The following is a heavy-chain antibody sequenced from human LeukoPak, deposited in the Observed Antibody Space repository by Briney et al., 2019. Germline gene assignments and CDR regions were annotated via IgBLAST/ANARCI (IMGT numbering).Heavy chain of an antibody. Sequence: GGSLRLSCAASGFTYGTYAVSWVRQAPGKGLEWVAVISYDGSNKYYADSVKGRFTISRDNSKNTLYLQMNSLRAEDTAVYYCARGIQLWSGRYYYYMDVWGKGTTVTVSS. V-gene: IGHV3-30-3*01. CDR1: GFTYGTYA. CDR2: ISYDGSNK. CDR3: ARGIQLWSGRYYYYMDV. J-gene: IGHJ6*03. D-gene: IGHD5-18*01.